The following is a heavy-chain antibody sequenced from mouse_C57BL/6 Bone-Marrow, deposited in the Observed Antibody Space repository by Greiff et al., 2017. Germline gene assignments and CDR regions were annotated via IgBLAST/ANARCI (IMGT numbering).Heavy chain of an antibody. D-gene: IGHD2-2*01. V-gene: IGHV1-81*01. CDR1: GYTFTSYG. J-gene: IGHJ3*01. CDR3: AREGIYYGYDGAY. Sequence: LVESGAELARPGASVKLSCKASGYTFTSYGISWVKQRTGQGLEWIGEIYPRSGNTYYNEKFKGKATLTADKSSSTAYMELRSLTSEDSAVYFCAREGIYYGYDGAYWGQGTLVTVSA. CDR2: IYPRSGNT.